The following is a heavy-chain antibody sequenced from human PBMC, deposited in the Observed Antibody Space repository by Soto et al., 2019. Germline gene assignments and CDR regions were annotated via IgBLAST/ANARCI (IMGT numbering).Heavy chain of an antibody. CDR2: ISGSGGST. D-gene: IGHD3-9*01. J-gene: IGHJ6*02. V-gene: IGHV3-23*01. CDR3: ARDRYFDLPNYYYGMDV. Sequence: GGSLRLSCAASGFTFSSYAMSWVRQAPGKGLEWVSAISGSGGSTYYADSVKGRFTISRDNSKNTLYLQMNSLRAEDTAVYYCARDRYFDLPNYYYGMDVWGQGTTVTVSS. CDR1: GFTFSSYA.